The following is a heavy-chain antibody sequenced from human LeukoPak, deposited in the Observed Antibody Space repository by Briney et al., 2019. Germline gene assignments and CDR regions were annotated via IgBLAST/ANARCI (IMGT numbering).Heavy chain of an antibody. D-gene: IGHD2-15*01. CDR2: VVVGSGNT. Sequence: GTSVKVSCKTSGXTFTRSAMQWVRQARGQGLEWIGWVVVGSGNTNYAQKFQERVTITRDMSTSTAYMELSSLRSEDTAVYYCAAGRCTGGSCYHYYYYGMDVWGQGTTVTVSS. J-gene: IGHJ6*02. CDR3: AAGRCTGGSCYHYYYYGMDV. V-gene: IGHV1-58*02. CDR1: GXTFTRSA.